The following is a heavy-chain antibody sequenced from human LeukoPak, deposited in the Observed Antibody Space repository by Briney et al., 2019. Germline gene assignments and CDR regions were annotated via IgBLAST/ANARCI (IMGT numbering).Heavy chain of an antibody. V-gene: IGHV3-20*04. CDR2: INWNGGST. CDR3: ARDQAMVRGVSGFDP. J-gene: IGHJ5*02. CDR1: GFTFDDYG. Sequence: PGGSLRLSCAASGFTFDDYGMSWVRQAPGKGLEWVSGINWNGGSTGYADSVKGRFTISRDNAKNSLYLQMNSLRAEDTAVYYCARDQAMVRGVSGFDPWGQGTLVTVSS. D-gene: IGHD3-10*01.